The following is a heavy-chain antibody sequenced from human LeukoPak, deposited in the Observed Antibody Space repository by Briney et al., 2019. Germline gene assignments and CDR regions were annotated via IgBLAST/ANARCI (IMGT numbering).Heavy chain of an antibody. CDR1: GFTFGSYS. CDR3: ARGGHYDKAAFDI. J-gene: IGHJ3*02. CDR2: INHSGST. D-gene: IGHD3-22*01. Sequence: ESLRLPCAASGFTFGSYSMNWIRQSPGKGLEWIGEINHSGSTNYNPSLKSRVTISVDTSKNQFSLKLSSVTAADTAVYYCARGGHYDKAAFDIWGQGTMVTVSS. V-gene: IGHV4-34*01.